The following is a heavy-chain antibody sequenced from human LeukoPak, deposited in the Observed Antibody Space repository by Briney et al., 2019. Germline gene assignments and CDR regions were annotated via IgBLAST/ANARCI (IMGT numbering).Heavy chain of an antibody. V-gene: IGHV1-46*01. CDR3: ARDVKRWLQLLLDY. CDR1: GYSFTNYY. J-gene: IGHJ4*02. CDR2: INPSDSSA. Sequence: GASVKVSCKASGYSFTNYYIHWVRQAPGQGLEWMGMINPSDSSATYPQKFQGRVTMTRDTAISTAYMELSRLRSDDTAVYYCARDVKRWLQLLLDYWGQGTLVTVSS. D-gene: IGHD5-24*01.